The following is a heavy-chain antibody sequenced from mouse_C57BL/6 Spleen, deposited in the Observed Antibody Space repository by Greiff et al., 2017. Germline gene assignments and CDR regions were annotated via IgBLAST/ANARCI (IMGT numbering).Heavy chain of an antibody. V-gene: IGHV1-22*01. CDR2: INHNNGGT. Sequence: VQLQQSGPELVKPGASVKMSCKASGYTFTDYNMHWVKQSHGKSLEWIGYINHNNGGTSYNQKFKGKATLTVNKSSSTAYMELRSLTSEDSAVYYCARLRGGTYYFDYWGQGTTLTVSS. J-gene: IGHJ2*01. D-gene: IGHD4-1*01. CDR1: GYTFTDYN. CDR3: ARLRGGTYYFDY.